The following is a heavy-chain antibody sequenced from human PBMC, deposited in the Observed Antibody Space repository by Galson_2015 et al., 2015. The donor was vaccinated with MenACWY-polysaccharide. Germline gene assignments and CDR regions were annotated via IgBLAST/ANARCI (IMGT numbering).Heavy chain of an antibody. V-gene: IGHV2-5*02. Sequence: PALGKPTQTPAPNCPFSGFSINTSEVGGAWGCQPPGKALGWLKILYLDNDKSYSPSLRSRLTITKDTSKNQVVLIMSNMDPVDTATYYCAHIMITFGGVANLDAFDVWGQGTMVTVSS. J-gene: IGHJ3*01. CDR3: AHIMITFGGVANLDAFDV. CDR1: GFSINTSEVG. CDR2: LYLDNDK. D-gene: IGHD3-16*01.